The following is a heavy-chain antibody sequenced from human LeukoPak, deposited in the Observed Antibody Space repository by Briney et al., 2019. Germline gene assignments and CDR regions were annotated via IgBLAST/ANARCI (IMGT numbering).Heavy chain of an antibody. CDR2: ISYDGSNK. CDR3: ARDRAGYSTTGTMDY. CDR1: GFTFSSYA. J-gene: IGHJ4*02. D-gene: IGHD5-18*01. Sequence: GGSLRLSCAASGFTFSSYAMHWVRQAPGKGLEWVAVISYDGSNKYYADSVKGRFTISRDNSENTLYLQMNSLRAEDTAVYYCARDRAGYSTTGTMDYWGQGTLVTVSS. V-gene: IGHV3-30*04.